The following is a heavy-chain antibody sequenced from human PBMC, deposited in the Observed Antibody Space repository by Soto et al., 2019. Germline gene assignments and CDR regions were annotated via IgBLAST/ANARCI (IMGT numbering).Heavy chain of an antibody. J-gene: IGHJ2*01. CDR2: IYLDDDK. CDR1: GFSLSTSGVG. Sequence: QITLKESGPTLVKPTQTLTLTCTFSGFSLSTSGVGVGWIRQPPGKALEWLSLIYLDDDKRYRPSLKRRLTITKDTSKNPVVLTLTNMDPVDTSTYYGAHSSCSSTSCYALYFDLWGRGTLVTVSS. D-gene: IGHD2-2*01. CDR3: AHSSCSSTSCYALYFDL. V-gene: IGHV2-5*02.